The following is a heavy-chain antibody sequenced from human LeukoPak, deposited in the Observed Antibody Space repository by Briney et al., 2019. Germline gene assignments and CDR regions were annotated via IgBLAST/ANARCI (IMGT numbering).Heavy chain of an antibody. CDR3: AKRADGCSGVSCYYYYMDV. J-gene: IGHJ6*03. D-gene: IGHD2-15*01. Sequence: PGVSLRLSCAASGFSFSNYAMNWVRQAPGKGLAWVLTFSGVGDSTYYAESVKGRFTMSRDNSKNTVYLQMNSLRVEDTAIYYCAKRADGCSGVSCYYYYMDVWGKGTTVTVSS. CDR2: FSGVGDST. V-gene: IGHV3-23*01. CDR1: GFSFSNYA.